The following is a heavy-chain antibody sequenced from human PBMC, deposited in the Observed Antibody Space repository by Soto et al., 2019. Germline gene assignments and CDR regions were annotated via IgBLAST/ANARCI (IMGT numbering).Heavy chain of an antibody. J-gene: IGHJ3*01. CDR3: VRRGGLLAEAFDV. D-gene: IGHD5-12*01. CDR1: GFTFSASA. Sequence: VQLVESGGGLVQPGGSLKLSCAASGFTFSASALHWVRQASGKGLKWVGHIKNKADNYATTYGASMKGRVTVSRDDSKNTAYLQMNSLTTEDTAVYYCVRRGGLLAEAFDVWGQGTMVTVSS. CDR2: IKNKADNYAT. V-gene: IGHV3-73*01.